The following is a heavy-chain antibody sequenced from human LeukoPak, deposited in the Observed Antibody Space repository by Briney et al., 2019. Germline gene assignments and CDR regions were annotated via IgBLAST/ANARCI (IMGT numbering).Heavy chain of an antibody. V-gene: IGHV1-69*13. CDR1: GDTFSSQA. CDR2: IIPIFGTT. J-gene: IGHJ4*02. CDR3: ARGRYCSSTSCSYYFDY. D-gene: IGHD2-2*01. Sequence: SVKVSCKASGDTFSSQAISWVRQAPGQGLEWMGGIIPIFGTTNYAQKFQGRVTITADESTSTAYMELSSLRSEDTAVYYCARGRYCSSTSCSYYFDYWGQGTLVTVSS.